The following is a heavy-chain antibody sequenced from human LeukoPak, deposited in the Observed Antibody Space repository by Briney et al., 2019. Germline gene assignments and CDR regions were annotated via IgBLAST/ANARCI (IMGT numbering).Heavy chain of an antibody. D-gene: IGHD6-13*01. V-gene: IGHV3-48*02. J-gene: IGHJ4*02. CDR1: GFTFSNYN. Sequence: GRSLRLSCAASGFTFSNYNMNWVRQAPGKGLEWVAYITLSRTTIYYADSVKGRFTISRDNAKNSLSLQMNSLRDEDTAVYYCARETPDSSSWTAFDFWGQGTLVTVSS. CDR3: ARETPDSSSWTAFDF. CDR2: ITLSRTTI.